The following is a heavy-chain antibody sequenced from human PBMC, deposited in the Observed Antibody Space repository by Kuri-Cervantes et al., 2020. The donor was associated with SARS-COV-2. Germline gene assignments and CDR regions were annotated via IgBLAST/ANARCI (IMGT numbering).Heavy chain of an antibody. J-gene: IGHJ4*02. Sequence: ETLSLTCAASGFTFSSYWMSWVHQAPGKGLEWVANIKQDGSEKYYVDSVKGRFTISRDNAKNSLYLQMNSLRDEDTAVYYCARDSSIAAPGNGYGPIGYWGQGTLVTVSS. CDR1: GFTFSSYW. V-gene: IGHV3-7*01. D-gene: IGHD6-6*01. CDR2: IKQDGSEK. CDR3: ARDSSIAAPGNGYGPIGY.